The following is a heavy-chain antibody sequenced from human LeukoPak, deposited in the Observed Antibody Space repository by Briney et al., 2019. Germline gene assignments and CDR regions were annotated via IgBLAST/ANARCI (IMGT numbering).Heavy chain of an antibody. CDR1: GFTFGDHS. CDR2: IRSKAYGGTA. D-gene: IGHD3-9*01. J-gene: IGHJ4*02. CDR3: TREIRYFDWFQADY. V-gene: IGHV3-49*03. Sequence: PGGSLRLSCTASGFTFGDHSVSWFRQAPGKGLEWVGFIRSKAYGGTAEYAASVKGRFTNSRDDSKSVAYLQMDSLKTEDTAVYYCTREIRYFDWFQADYWGQGTLVTVSS.